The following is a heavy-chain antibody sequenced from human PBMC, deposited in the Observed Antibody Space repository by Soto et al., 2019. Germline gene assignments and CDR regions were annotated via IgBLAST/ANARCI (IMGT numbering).Heavy chain of an antibody. D-gene: IGHD6-13*01. J-gene: IGHJ6*02. V-gene: IGHV3-33*01. CDR3: ARDRVGVAVGGDFAMDV. CDR2: IWYDGSNK. CDR1: GFTFSSYG. Sequence: LRLSCAASGFTFSSYGMHWVRQAPGKGLGWVAVIWYDGSNKYYADSAKGRFTISRDNSKNTLYLQMNSLRAEDTGVYYCARDRVGVAVGGDFAMDVWGQGTTVTVSS.